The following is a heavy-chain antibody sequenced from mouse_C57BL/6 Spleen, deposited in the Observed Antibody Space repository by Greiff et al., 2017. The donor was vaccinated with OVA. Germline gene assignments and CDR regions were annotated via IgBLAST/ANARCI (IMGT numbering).Heavy chain of an antibody. Sequence: QVQLQQPGAELVKPGASVTLSCKASGYTFTSYWMHWVKQRPGQGLEWIGMIHPNSGSTNYNEKFKSKATLTVDKSSSTAYMQLSSLTSEDSAVYYCARGGVYYGNFYYFDYWGQGTTLTVSS. D-gene: IGHD2-1*01. CDR3: ARGGVYYGNFYYFDY. CDR1: GYTFTSYW. CDR2: IHPNSGST. V-gene: IGHV1-64*01. J-gene: IGHJ2*01.